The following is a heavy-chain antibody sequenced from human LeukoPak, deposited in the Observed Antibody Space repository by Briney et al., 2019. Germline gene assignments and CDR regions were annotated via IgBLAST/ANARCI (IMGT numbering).Heavy chain of an antibody. CDR2: IYSGGST. Sequence: GGSLRLSWAASGFTVSSSFLNWVRLAPGKGLEWVSVIYSGGSTYYADSVKGRFTISRDNSKNKLYLQMNSLRAEDTAVYYCARAYSTSWYSFDYWGQGTLVTVSS. V-gene: IGHV3-66*01. CDR3: ARAYSTSWYSFDY. CDR1: GFTVSSSF. D-gene: IGHD6-13*01. J-gene: IGHJ4*02.